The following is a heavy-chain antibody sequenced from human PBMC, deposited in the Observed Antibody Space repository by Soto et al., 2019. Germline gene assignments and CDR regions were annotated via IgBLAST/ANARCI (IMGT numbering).Heavy chain of an antibody. CDR1: GYSFTSYW. CDR2: IYPGDSDT. J-gene: IGHJ6*02. D-gene: IGHD6-13*01. V-gene: IGHV5-51*01. CDR3: ASNAAAVHPDLPSYYYGMDV. Sequence: GESLKISCKGSGYSFTSYWIGWVRQMPGKGLEWMGIIYPGDSDTRYSPSFQGQVAISADKSISTAYLQWSSLKASDTAMYYCASNAAAVHPDLPSYYYGMDVWGQGTTVTVSS.